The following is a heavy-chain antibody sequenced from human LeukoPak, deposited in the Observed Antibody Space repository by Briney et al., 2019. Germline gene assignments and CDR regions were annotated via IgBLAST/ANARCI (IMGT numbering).Heavy chain of an antibody. D-gene: IGHD2-2*01. V-gene: IGHV3-30-3*01. J-gene: IGHJ4*02. CDR1: GFTFTSYA. CDR3: ARVGVTYCSSTSCYPDY. Sequence: GGSLRLSCAASGFTFTSYAMHWVCQAPGKGLEWVAVISYDGSNKYYADSVKGRFTISRDNSKNTLYLQMNSLRAEDTAVYYCARVGVTYCSSTSCYPDYWGQGTLVTVSS. CDR2: ISYDGSNK.